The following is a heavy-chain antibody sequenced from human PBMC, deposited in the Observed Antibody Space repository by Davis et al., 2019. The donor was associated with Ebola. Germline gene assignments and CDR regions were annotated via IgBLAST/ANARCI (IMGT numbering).Heavy chain of an antibody. V-gene: IGHV3-23*01. Sequence: PGGSLRLSCAASGFTFSSYAMSWVRQAPGKGLEWVSAISGSGGSTYYADSVKGRFTISRDNSKNTLYLQMNSLRAEDTAVYYCARDYSDRRSFDYWGQGTLVTVSS. CDR1: GFTFSSYA. J-gene: IGHJ4*02. CDR3: ARDYSDRRSFDY. D-gene: IGHD1-26*01. CDR2: ISGSGGST.